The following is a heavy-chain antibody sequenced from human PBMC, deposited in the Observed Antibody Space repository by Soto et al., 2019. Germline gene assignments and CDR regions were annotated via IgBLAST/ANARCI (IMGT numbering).Heavy chain of an antibody. Sequence: QVQLQQWGAGLLKPSETLSVTCAVHGGSFSGYYWSWIRQPPGKGLEWIGEIGHSGGTVYNPSLENRVAISGDSSNNQFSLKLNSVTVADTAIYSCARHGGYYFDYWGQGAPVTVSS. CDR1: GGSFSGYY. J-gene: IGHJ4*02. V-gene: IGHV4-34*01. CDR3: ARHGGYYFDY. CDR2: IGHSGGT. D-gene: IGHD3-16*01.